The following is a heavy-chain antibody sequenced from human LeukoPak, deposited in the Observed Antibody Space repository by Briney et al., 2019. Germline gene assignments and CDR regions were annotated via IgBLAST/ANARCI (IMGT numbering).Heavy chain of an antibody. J-gene: IGHJ4*02. CDR2: INPNSGDT. CDR3: ARGLLDFDY. CDR1: GYTFTGYY. D-gene: IGHD1-1*01. V-gene: IGHV1-2*02. Sequence: ASVNVSCKASGYTFTGYYMHWVRQAPGQGLEWMGWINPNSGDTNYAQKFQGRVTMTRDTSISTAYMELSRLRSDDTAVYYCARGLLDFDYWGQGTLVTVPS.